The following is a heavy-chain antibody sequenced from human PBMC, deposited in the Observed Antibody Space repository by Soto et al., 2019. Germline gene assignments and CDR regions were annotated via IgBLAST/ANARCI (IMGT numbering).Heavy chain of an antibody. V-gene: IGHV5-51*01. J-gene: IGHJ5*02. CDR1: GYSFTSYW. CDR3: ASTSIAAAGKDYNWFDP. CDR2: IYPGDSDT. Sequence: PGESLKISCKGSGYSFTSYWIGWVRQMPGKCLEWMGIIYPGDSDTRYSPSFQGQVTISADKSISTAYLQWSSLKASDTAMYYCASTSIAAAGKDYNWFDPWGQGTLVTVSS. D-gene: IGHD6-13*01.